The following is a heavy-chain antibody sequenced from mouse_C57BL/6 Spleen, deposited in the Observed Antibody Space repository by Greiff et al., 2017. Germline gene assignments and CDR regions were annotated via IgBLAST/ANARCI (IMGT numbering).Heavy chain of an antibody. CDR1: GFNIKDDY. V-gene: IGHV14-4*01. D-gene: IGHD3-3*01. CDR2: IDPENGDT. CDR3: TAQGTGAMDY. J-gene: IGHJ4*01. Sequence: EVQLQQSGAELVRPGASVKLSCTASGFNIKDDYMHWVKQRPEQGLEWIGWIDPENGDTEYASKFQGKATITAATSSNTAYLQLSSLTSEDTAVYYCTAQGTGAMDYWGQGTAVTVSS.